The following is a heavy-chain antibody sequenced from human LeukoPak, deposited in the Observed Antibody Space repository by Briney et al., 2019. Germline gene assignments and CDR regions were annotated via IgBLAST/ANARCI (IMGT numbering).Heavy chain of an antibody. V-gene: IGHV3-64*01. CDR1: GFTFSSYA. CDR3: ARGMLFAADY. J-gene: IGHJ4*02. Sequence: AGSLRLSCAASGFTFSSYALHWVRQAPGKGLEYVAAISGDGLRTFYANSVKGRFTISRDNSKNTVYLQMGSLRVEDRAVYYCARGMLFAADYWGQGTLVTVSS. D-gene: IGHD2-8*01. CDR2: ISGDGLRT.